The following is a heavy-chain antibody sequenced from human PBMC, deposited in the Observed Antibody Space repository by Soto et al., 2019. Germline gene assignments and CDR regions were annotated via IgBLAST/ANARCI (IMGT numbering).Heavy chain of an antibody. CDR2: IPFGASTE. J-gene: IGHJ4*02. Sequence: GGSLRLSCAASGFALSSFGMHWVRQAPGKGLEWVALIPFGASTEYYPDSVKGRFTIARDNSKNMLYLQMNNLRGEDTAVYYCAKGIYEHGDKGRWAFDNCGQGVRVTVSA. D-gene: IGHD4-17*01. CDR1: GFALSSFG. V-gene: IGHV3-30*18. CDR3: AKGIYEHGDKGRWAFDN.